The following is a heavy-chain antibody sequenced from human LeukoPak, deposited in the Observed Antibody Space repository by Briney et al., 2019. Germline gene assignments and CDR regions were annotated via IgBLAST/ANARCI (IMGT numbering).Heavy chain of an antibody. D-gene: IGHD4-17*01. CDR1: GFTFNDDW. J-gene: IGHJ6*03. CDR3: TTDRKDYGYEAYFDYYFYRGV. V-gene: IGHV3-15*01. CDR2: IKSKAEGSTT. Sequence: GGSLRLSCAPSGFTFNDDWMTWVRQAPGEGLEWLGRIKSKAEGSTTNYAAPVKGTFTISRDDSKNRLYIQMNSQKTEDTAVYYCTTDRKDYGYEAYFDYYFYRGVWGKGTTVTVSS.